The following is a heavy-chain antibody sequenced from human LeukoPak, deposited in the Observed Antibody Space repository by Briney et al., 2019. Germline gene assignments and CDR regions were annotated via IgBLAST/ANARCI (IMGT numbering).Heavy chain of an antibody. CDR3: ARSALLVPAAAFDY. CDR2: IYYSGTT. CDR1: GGSISSNY. V-gene: IGHV4-59*01. Sequence: PSETLSLTCTVSGGSISSNYWSWIRQPPGMGLEWIGYIYYSGTTNYNPSLKSRVTISVDTSKNQFSLKLVSVTAADTAVYYCARSALLVPAAAFDYWGQGTLVTVSS. J-gene: IGHJ4*02. D-gene: IGHD2-2*01.